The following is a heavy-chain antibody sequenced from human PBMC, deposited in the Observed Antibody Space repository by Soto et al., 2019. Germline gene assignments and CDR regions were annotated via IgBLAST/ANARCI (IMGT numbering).Heavy chain of an antibody. CDR3: AGDPDYGGNSGLGRGWFDP. Sequence: QVQLVESGGGVVQPGRSLRLSCAASGFTFSSYAMHWVRQAPGKGLEWVAVISYDGSNKYYADSVKGRFTISRDNSKNTLYLQMNSLRAEDTAVYYCAGDPDYGGNSGLGRGWFDPWGQGTLVTVSS. CDR1: GFTFSSYA. D-gene: IGHD4-17*01. V-gene: IGHV3-30-3*01. J-gene: IGHJ5*02. CDR2: ISYDGSNK.